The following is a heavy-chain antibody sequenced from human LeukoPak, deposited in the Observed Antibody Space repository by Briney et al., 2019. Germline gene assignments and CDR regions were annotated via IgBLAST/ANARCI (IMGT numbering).Heavy chain of an antibody. CDR1: GFTVSSNY. V-gene: IGHV3-53*01. CDR2: ISGGGTT. J-gene: IGHJ4*02. D-gene: IGHD3-22*01. CDR3: ARGGYYDSSDLDY. Sequence: PGGSLRLSCAASGFTVSSNYMSWVRQAPGKGLEWVSVISGGGTTYYADSVKGRFTISRDNAKNTLYLQMNSLRAEDTAVYYCARGGYYDSSDLDYWGQGTLVTVSS.